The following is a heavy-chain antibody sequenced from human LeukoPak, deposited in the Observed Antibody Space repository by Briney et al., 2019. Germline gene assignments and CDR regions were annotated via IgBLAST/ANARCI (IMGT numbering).Heavy chain of an antibody. V-gene: IGHV4-59*08. CDR3: ARHLPGPYGSGSYSSGFDY. CDR2: IYYSGST. J-gene: IGHJ4*02. Sequence: PSETLSLTCTVSGGSISSYYWSWIRQPPGKGLEWIGYIYYSGSTNYNPSLKSRVTISVDTSKNQFSPKLSSVTAADTAVYYCARHLPGPYGSGSYSSGFDYWGQGTLVTVSS. CDR1: GGSISSYY. D-gene: IGHD3-10*01.